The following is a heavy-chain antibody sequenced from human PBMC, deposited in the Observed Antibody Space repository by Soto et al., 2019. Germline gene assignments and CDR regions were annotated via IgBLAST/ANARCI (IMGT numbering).Heavy chain of an antibody. Sequence: PEETLSHPCTVSRVSMSAYFWSWIRQPPGKGLEWIGYIFHTGSTNYNPSLRSRVIISLDTSKKQFSLKLNSVTAADTAVYYCATQRLCTGGHCWNWFDPWGQGTLVT. D-gene: IGHD2-8*02. CDR2: IFHTGST. CDR1: RVSMSAYF. V-gene: IGHV4-4*09. CDR3: ATQRLCTGGHCWNWFDP. J-gene: IGHJ5*02.